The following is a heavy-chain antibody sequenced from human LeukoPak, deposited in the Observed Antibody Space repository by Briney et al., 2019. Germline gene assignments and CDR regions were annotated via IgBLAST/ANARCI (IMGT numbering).Heavy chain of an antibody. CDR3: ATSNYYDSSAKYAFDI. D-gene: IGHD3-22*01. V-gene: IGHV1-24*01. Sequence: ASVKVSCKVSGYTLTELSMHWVRQAPGKGLEWMGGFDPEDGETIYAQKFQGRVTMTEDTSTDTAYMELSSLRSEDTAAYYCATSNYYDSSAKYAFDIWGQGTMVTVSS. J-gene: IGHJ3*02. CDR2: FDPEDGET. CDR1: GYTLTELS.